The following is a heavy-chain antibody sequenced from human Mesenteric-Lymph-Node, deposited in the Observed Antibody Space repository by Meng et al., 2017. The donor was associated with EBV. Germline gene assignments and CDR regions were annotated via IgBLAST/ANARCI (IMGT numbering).Heavy chain of an antibody. CDR1: GFTFSNYG. J-gene: IGHJ4*02. CDR2: ISDDGRNE. CDR3: GSTILAGSYFDY. Sequence: QVQLVESGGGVVQPGRSLRLSCGASGFTFSNYGMHWVRQAPGKGLEWVAAISDDGRNEYYADSVKGRFTISRDNSKSTLYLEMNSLRVEDTAVYYCGSTILAGSYFDYWGQGTLVTVSS. V-gene: IGHV3-30*04. D-gene: IGHD3-3*01.